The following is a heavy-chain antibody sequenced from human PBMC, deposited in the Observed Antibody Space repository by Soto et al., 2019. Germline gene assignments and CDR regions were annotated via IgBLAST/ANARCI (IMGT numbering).Heavy chain of an antibody. D-gene: IGHD1-7*01. CDR1: GYTFTSYA. CDR2: INAGNGNT. V-gene: IGHV1-3*01. CDR3: ARGITGTPRTYYYYGMDV. Sequence: GASVKVSCKASGYTFTSYAMHWVRQAPGQRLEWMGWINAGNGNTKYSQKFQGRVTITADESTSTAYMELSSLRSEDTAVYYCARGITGTPRTYYYYGMDVWGQGTTVTVSS. J-gene: IGHJ6*02.